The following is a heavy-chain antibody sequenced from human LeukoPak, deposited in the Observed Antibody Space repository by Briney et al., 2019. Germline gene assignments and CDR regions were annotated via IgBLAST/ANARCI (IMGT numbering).Heavy chain of an antibody. V-gene: IGHV1-69*05. CDR1: GGTFSSYA. J-gene: IGHJ4*02. CDR3: ARDGYNTGANDY. Sequence: ASVKVSCKASGGTFSSYAISWVPQAPGQGLEWMGGIIPIFGTANYAQKFQGRVTITTDESTSTAYMELSSLRSEDTAVYYCARDGYNTGANDYWGQGTLVTVSS. CDR2: IIPIFGTA. D-gene: IGHD5-24*01.